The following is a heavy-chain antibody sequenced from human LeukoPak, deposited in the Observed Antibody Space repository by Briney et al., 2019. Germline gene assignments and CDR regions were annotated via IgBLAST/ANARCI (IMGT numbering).Heavy chain of an antibody. D-gene: IGHD4-11*01. CDR2: IYSGGST. CDR3: ARDRTTTGAYYYYYMDV. J-gene: IGHJ6*03. CDR1: GFTVSSNY. V-gene: IGHV3-66*02. Sequence: GGSLRLSCAASGFTVSSNYMSWVRQAPGKGLEWVSVIYSGGSTYYADSVKGRFTISRDNSKSTLYLQMNSLRAEDTAVYYCARDRTTTGAYYYYYMDVWGKGTTVTVSS.